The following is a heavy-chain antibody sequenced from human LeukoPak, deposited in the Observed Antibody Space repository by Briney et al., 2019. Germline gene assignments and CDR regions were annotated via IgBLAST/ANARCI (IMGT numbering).Heavy chain of an antibody. V-gene: IGHV3-30*18. D-gene: IGHD6-13*01. CDR1: GFTFSSYG. J-gene: IGHJ4*02. CDR3: AKIAAAGIGVDY. Sequence: GGSLRLSCAASGFTFSSYGMHWVRQAPGKGLEWVAVISYDGSNKYYADSVKGRFTISRDNSKNTLYLQMNGLRAEDTAVYYCAKIAAAGIGVDYWGQGTLVTVSS. CDR2: ISYDGSNK.